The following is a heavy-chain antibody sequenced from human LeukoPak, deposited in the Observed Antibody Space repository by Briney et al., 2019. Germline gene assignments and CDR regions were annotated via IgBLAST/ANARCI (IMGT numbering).Heavy chain of an antibody. CDR3: ASGGPDY. CDR2: INHSGST. V-gene: IGHV4-34*01. CDR1: GGSFSGYY. J-gene: IGHJ4*02. Sequence: SETLSLTCAVYGGSFSGYYWSWIRQPPGKGLEWIGEINHSGSTNYNPSLKSRVTISVDTSKNQFSLKLSSVTAADTAVYYCASGGPDYWGQGTLVTVSS.